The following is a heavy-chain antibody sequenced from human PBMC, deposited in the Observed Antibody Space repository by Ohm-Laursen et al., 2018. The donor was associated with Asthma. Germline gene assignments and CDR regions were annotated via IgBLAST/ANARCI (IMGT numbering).Heavy chain of an antibody. Sequence: SLRLSCTAAGFTFSSYAMHWVRQAPGKGLEWVAVISYDGSNKYYADSVKGRFTISRDNSKNTLYLQMNSLRAEDTAVYYCARDVMEWYLPAFDFWGQGTLVTVSS. D-gene: IGHD3-3*01. CDR2: ISYDGSNK. CDR3: ARDVMEWYLPAFDF. J-gene: IGHJ4*02. V-gene: IGHV3-30-3*01. CDR1: GFTFSSYA.